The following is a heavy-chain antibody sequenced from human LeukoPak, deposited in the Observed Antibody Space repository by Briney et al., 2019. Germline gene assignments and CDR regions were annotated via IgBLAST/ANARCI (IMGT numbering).Heavy chain of an antibody. D-gene: IGHD2-2*01. CDR2: IWYDGSNK. CDR3: ARLRCDVTSCFGKYYFDH. CDR1: GFTFSSYG. J-gene: IGHJ4*02. Sequence: QAGGSLRLSCAASGFTFSSYGMHWVRQAPGKGLEWVAVIWYDGSNKYYADSVKGRFTISRDNSKNTLYLQMNSLRAEDTAVYYCARLRCDVTSCFGKYYFDHWGQGTLVTVSS. V-gene: IGHV3-33*01.